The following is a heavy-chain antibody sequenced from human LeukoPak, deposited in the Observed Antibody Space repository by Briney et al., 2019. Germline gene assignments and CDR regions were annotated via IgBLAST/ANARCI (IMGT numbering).Heavy chain of an antibody. V-gene: IGHV4-34*01. CDR1: GVTFSGYY. J-gene: IGHJ4*02. Sequence: SETLTLTCAVYGVTFSGYYWSWIRQPPGKGLEWIGEINHSGSTNYDPSLKTRVTISVDTSKNQFSLKLSTVTAADTAVYYCARGPLWFGELFHDYWGQGTLVTVSS. D-gene: IGHD3-10*01. CDR3: ARGPLWFGELFHDY. CDR2: INHSGST.